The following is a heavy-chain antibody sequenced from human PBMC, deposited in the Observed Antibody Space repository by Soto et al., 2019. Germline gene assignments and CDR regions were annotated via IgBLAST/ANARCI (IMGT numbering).Heavy chain of an antibody. Sequence: SETLSLTCTGSGGSISSYYWSWIRPPAGKGLEWIMRIYTSGSTNYNPSLKSRVTMSVDTSKNQFSLKLSSVTAADTAVYYCAREMALLWFGELSNNYYYGMDVWGQGTTVTVSS. CDR1: GGSISSYY. J-gene: IGHJ6*02. D-gene: IGHD3-10*01. CDR2: IYTSGST. CDR3: AREMALLWFGELSNNYYYGMDV. V-gene: IGHV4-4*07.